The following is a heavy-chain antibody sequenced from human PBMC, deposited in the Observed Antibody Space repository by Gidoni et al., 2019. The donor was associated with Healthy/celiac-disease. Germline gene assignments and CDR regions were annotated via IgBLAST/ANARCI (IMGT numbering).Heavy chain of an antibody. CDR3: ARVYSSGSSDWFDP. CDR1: GGSISSYY. Sequence: QVQLQESGPGLVKPSETLSLTCPFSGGSISSYYWSWIRQPPGKGLEWIGYIHYSGSTNYNPSLKSRVTISVDTSKNQFSLKLSSVTAADTAVYYCARVYSSGSSDWFDPWGQGTLVTVSS. D-gene: IGHD6-19*01. CDR2: IHYSGST. J-gene: IGHJ5*02. V-gene: IGHV4-59*01.